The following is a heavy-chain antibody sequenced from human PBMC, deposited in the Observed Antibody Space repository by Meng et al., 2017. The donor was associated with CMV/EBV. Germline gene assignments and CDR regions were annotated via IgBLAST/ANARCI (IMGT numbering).Heavy chain of an antibody. CDR3: ARDPLCGALDY. CDR1: GFTFSSYV. D-gene: IGHD2-2*01. CDR2: ISGDGGHV. J-gene: IGHJ4*02. V-gene: IGHV3-7*03. Sequence: GESLKISCAASGFTFSSYVMSWVRQAPGKGLEWVADISGDGGHVLYVDSLKGRFTISRDNAQNSVYLQMNSLRAEDSAVYYCARDPLCGALDYWGQGTLVTVSS.